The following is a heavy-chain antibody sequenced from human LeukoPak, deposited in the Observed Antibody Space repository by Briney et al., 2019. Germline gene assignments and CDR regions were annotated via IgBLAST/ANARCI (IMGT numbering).Heavy chain of an antibody. CDR1: GFTVSSNY. CDR2: IYSGGST. Sequence: GGSLRLSCAASGFTVSSNYMSWVRQAPGKGLEWVSVIYSGGSTYYADSVKGRFTISRDNSKNTLYLQMNSLRAEDTAVYYCAREVGLNYFDYWGQGTLVTVSS. D-gene: IGHD2-15*01. CDR3: AREVGLNYFDY. J-gene: IGHJ4*02. V-gene: IGHV3-66*01.